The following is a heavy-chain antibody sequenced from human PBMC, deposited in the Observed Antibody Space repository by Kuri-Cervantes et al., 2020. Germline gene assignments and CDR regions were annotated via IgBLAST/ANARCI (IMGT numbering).Heavy chain of an antibody. CDR2: ISSSSSYI. D-gene: IGHD2-21*01. V-gene: IGHV3-21*01. CDR3: AKYYCGGDCYGMDV. CDR1: GFTFSSYS. J-gene: IGHJ6*02. Sequence: GGSLRLSFAASGFTFSSYSMNWVRQAPGKGLEWVSSISSSSSYIYYADSVKGRFTISRDNAKNSLYLQMNSLRAEDTAVYYCAKYYCGGDCYGMDVWGQGTTVTVSS.